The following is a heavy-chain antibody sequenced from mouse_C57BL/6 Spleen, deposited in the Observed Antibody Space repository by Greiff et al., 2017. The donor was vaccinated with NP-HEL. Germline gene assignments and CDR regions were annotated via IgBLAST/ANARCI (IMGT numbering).Heavy chain of an antibody. D-gene: IGHD4-1*01. CDR3: ARSLGRWAMDY. V-gene: IGHV1-42*01. J-gene: IGHJ4*01. Sequence: VQLQQSGPELVKPGASVKISCKASGYSFTGYYMNWVKQSPEKSLEWIGEINPSTGGTTYNQKFKAKATLTVDKSSSTAYMQLKSLTSEDSAVYYCARSLGRWAMDYWGQGTSVTVSS. CDR2: INPSTGGT. CDR1: GYSFTGYY.